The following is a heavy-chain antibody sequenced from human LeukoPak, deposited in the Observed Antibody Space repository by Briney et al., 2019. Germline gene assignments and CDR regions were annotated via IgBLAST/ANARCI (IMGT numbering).Heavy chain of an antibody. J-gene: IGHJ4*02. CDR1: GFPFSSYG. V-gene: IGHV3-30*18. CDR2: LSFDGVNE. Sequence: PGRSLRLSCAASGFPFSSYGMHWVRQAPGKGLEWVAVLSFDGVNEYYADSVKGRFTISRDNSKNTLYLQMSGLRDEDTAVYYCAKTRGGLVTSAFDYWGQGTLVTVSS. CDR3: AKTRGGLVTSAFDY. D-gene: IGHD3-16*01.